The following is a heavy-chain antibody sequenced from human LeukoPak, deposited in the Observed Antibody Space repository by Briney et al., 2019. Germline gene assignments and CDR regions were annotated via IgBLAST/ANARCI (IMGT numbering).Heavy chain of an antibody. Sequence: SESLSPTCTVSGGSISSYYCGWIRQPPGKGLGWIGYIYYSGRTNYNPSLKSRVTISVDTSKNQFSLKLSSVTAADTAVYYCARVTSRGYSGYDPYYYYYGMDVWGQGTTVTVSS. D-gene: IGHD5-12*01. CDR3: ARVTSRGYSGYDPYYYYYGMDV. CDR1: GGSISSYY. V-gene: IGHV4-59*01. CDR2: IYYSGRT. J-gene: IGHJ6*02.